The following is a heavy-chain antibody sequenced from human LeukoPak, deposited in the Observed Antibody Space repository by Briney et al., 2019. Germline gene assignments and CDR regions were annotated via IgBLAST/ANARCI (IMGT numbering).Heavy chain of an antibody. J-gene: IGHJ4*02. Sequence: GGSLRLSCAASGFTFSSYSMNWARQAPGKGLEWVSSISSRSSYIYYADSVKGRFTISRDNAKNSLYLQMNSLRVEDTAVYYCASTSSSWYRGDYWGQGTLVTVSS. CDR1: GFTFSSYS. V-gene: IGHV3-21*01. D-gene: IGHD6-13*01. CDR2: ISSRSSYI. CDR3: ASTSSSWYRGDY.